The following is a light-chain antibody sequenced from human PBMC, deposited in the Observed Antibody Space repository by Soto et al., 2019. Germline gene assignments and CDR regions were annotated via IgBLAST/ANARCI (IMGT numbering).Light chain of an antibody. CDR1: QSVSSSY. CDR2: GAS. CDR3: QQYGSSPPAT. Sequence: EIVLTQSPDTLSLSPGERATLSCRASQSVSSSYLAWYQQKPGQAPRLLIYGASSRATGIPDRFSGSGSGTDFTLTISRLEPEDFAVYYCQQYGSSPPATFGQGTKLEIK. J-gene: IGKJ2*01. V-gene: IGKV3-20*01.